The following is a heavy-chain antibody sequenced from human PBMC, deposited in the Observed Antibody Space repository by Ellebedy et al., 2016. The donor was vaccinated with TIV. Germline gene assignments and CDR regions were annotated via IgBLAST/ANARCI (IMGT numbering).Heavy chain of an antibody. J-gene: IGHJ4*02. V-gene: IGHV1-69*06. Sequence: SVKVSCXASGGTFSSYAISWVRQAPGQGLEWMGGIIPIFGTANYAQKFQGRVTITADKSTSTAYMELSSLRSEDTAVYYCARVGDSSGYDPLHFDYWGQGTLVTVSS. D-gene: IGHD3-22*01. CDR1: GGTFSSYA. CDR2: IIPIFGTA. CDR3: ARVGDSSGYDPLHFDY.